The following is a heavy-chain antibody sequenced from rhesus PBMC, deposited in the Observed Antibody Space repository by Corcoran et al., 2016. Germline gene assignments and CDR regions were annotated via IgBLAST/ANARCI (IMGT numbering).Heavy chain of an antibody. D-gene: IGHD1-20*01. CDR2: IYGSGGGP. J-gene: IGHJ4*01. V-gene: IGHV4-106*01. CDR3: ASIAGTTGFVVFDY. CDR1: GGSISDDYY. Sequence: QVQLQESGPGLVKPSETLSLTCAVSGGSISDDYYWSWIRQPPGTWLEWIGYIYGSGGGPNYNPSLKNRVTSSIDTSKNQFSLKLSSVTAADTAVYYCASIAGTTGFVVFDYWGQGVLVTVSS.